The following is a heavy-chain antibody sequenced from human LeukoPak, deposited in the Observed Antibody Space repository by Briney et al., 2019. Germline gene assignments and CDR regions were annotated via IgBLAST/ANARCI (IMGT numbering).Heavy chain of an antibody. CDR2: INHSGST. D-gene: IGHD3-22*01. V-gene: IGHV4-34*01. CDR1: GLTFNNYA. J-gene: IGHJ3*02. Sequence: SGGSLRLSCAASGLTFNNYAMSWVRQAPGKGLEWIGEINHSGSTNYNPSLKSRVTISVDTSKNQFSLKLSSVTAADTAVYYCASAHYYDSSGYSLGDAFDIWGQGTMVTVSS. CDR3: ASAHYYDSSGYSLGDAFDI.